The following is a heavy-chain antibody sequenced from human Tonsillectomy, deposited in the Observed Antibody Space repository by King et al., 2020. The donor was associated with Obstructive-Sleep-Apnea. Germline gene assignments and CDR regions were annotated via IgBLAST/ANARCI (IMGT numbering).Heavy chain of an antibody. CDR2: IYSGGTT. V-gene: IGHV3-66*01. CDR1: GFSVSDNY. J-gene: IGHJ6*02. D-gene: IGHD1-26*01. Sequence: VQLVESGGGLVQPGGSLRLSCAASGFSVSDNYMSWVRQAPGKGLEWVSVIYSGGTTYYTDSVKGRFSISRDNSNNMLYLQMDSLRAGDTGVYYCARAYSRNYFYYGMDVWDQGATVTVSS. CDR3: ARAYSRNYFYYGMDV.